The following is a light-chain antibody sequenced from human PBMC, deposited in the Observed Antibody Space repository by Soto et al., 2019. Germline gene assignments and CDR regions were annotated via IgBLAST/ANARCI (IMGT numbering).Light chain of an antibody. V-gene: IGLV2-14*01. CDR3: NSYITSNTIV. J-gene: IGLJ3*02. CDR1: SSDVGHYNY. Sequence: QSALTQPASVSGSPGQSITISCTGTSSDVGHYNYVSWYQQHPGKAPKLMIYEVTNRPLGVSHRFSGSKSGNTASLTISGVQAEDEADYFCNSYITSNTIVFGGGTKLAVL. CDR2: EVT.